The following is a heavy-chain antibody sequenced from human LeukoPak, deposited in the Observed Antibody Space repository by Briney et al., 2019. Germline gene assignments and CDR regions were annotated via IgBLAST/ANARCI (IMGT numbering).Heavy chain of an antibody. CDR2: IYSSGST. J-gene: IGHJ5*02. CDR1: GGSFSGYY. V-gene: IGHV4-59*10. Sequence: SQTLSLTCAVYGGSFSGYYWSWIRQPAGKGLEWIGRIYSSGSTNYNTSLKSRVTMSVDTSKNQFSLKLSSVTAADTAVYYCARDFGVDKYKTVDNWFDPWGQGTLVTVSS. CDR3: ARDFGVDKYKTVDNWFDP. D-gene: IGHD3-3*01.